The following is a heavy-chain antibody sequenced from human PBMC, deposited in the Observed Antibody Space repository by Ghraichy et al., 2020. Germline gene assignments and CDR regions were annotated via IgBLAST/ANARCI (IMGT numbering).Heavy chain of an antibody. Sequence: GGSLRLSCAASGFTFSSYAMSWVRQAPGKGLEWVSAISGSGGSTYYADSVKGRFTISRDNSKNTLYLQMNSLRAEDTAVYYCAKDRRGAVAGTHWFDPWGQGTLVTVSS. D-gene: IGHD6-19*01. CDR1: GFTFSSYA. J-gene: IGHJ5*02. CDR3: AKDRRGAVAGTHWFDP. V-gene: IGHV3-23*01. CDR2: ISGSGGST.